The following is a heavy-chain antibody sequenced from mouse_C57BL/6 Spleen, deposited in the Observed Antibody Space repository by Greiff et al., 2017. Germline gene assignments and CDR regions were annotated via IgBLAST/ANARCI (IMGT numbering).Heavy chain of an antibody. J-gene: IGHJ3*01. Sequence: EVQLQESGTVLARPAASVKMSCKTSGYTFTSYWMHWVKQRPGQGLEWIGAIYPGNSDSSYNQKFKGKAKLTAVTSASTAYMELSSLTNEDSAVYYCTRSYDYDSWFAYWGQGTLVTVSA. CDR1: GYTFTSYW. CDR3: TRSYDYDSWFAY. D-gene: IGHD2-4*01. V-gene: IGHV1-5*01. CDR2: IYPGNSDS.